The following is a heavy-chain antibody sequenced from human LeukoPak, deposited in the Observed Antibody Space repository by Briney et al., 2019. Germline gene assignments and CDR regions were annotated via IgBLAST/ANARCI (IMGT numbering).Heavy chain of an antibody. CDR2: IYYSGST. CDR3: ARDGYIDY. V-gene: IGHV4-39*02. J-gene: IGHJ4*02. Sequence: PSETLSLTCTVSGGSISSSSYYWGWIRQPPGKGLEWIGSIYYSGSTYYNPSLKSRVTISVDTSKNQFSLKLSSVAAADTAVYYCARDGYIDYWGQGTLVTVSS. CDR1: GGSISSSSYY.